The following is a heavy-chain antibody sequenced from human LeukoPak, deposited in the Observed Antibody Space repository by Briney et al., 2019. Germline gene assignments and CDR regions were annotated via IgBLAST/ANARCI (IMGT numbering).Heavy chain of an antibody. D-gene: IGHD5-24*01. V-gene: IGHV3-7*04. Sequence: GGSLRLSCVASGFPFSSYWMTWVRQAPGKGLEWVANIKQDGGKKSYVDSVKGRFTISRDNAKNSLYLQMNSLRAEDTAIYYCTRVGYIDEGIDYWGQGTLVTVSS. J-gene: IGHJ4*02. CDR1: GFPFSSYW. CDR3: TRVGYIDEGIDY. CDR2: IKQDGGKK.